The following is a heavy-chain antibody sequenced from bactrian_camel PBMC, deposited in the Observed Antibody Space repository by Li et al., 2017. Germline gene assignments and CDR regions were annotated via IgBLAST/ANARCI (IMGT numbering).Heavy chain of an antibody. Sequence: HVQLVESGGGSVQAGVSLRLSCSVSLPDTDKYCLTWFRQTPGKGRGGVATLRTNDGAPIYADSVKGRFTISQDNSKNTLYLHMNSLNTEDTAMYYCATSSRSDCTWKLVPSAYDNWGQGTQVTVS. CDR3: ATSSRSDCTWKLVPSAYDN. V-gene: IGHV3S68*01. CDR1: LPDTDKYC. J-gene: IGHJ4*01. D-gene: IGHD2*01. CDR2: LRTNDGAP.